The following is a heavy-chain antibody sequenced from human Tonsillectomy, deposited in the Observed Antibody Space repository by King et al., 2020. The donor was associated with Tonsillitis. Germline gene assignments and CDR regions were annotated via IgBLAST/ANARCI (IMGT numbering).Heavy chain of an antibody. V-gene: IGHV6-1*01. J-gene: IGHJ4*02. CDR2: TYYRSNWFF. CDR3: ARDWDGQYFDY. CDR1: GDSVSSNRAA. Sequence: VQLQQSGPGLLKPSQTLSLTCAISGDSVSSNRAAWNWIRHSPSRGLECLGRTYYRSNWFFDYAESMRSRITFNADTSKNQFSLQMNSVTPEDTAVYYCARDWDGQYFDYWGQGTLVTVSS. D-gene: IGHD1-26*01.